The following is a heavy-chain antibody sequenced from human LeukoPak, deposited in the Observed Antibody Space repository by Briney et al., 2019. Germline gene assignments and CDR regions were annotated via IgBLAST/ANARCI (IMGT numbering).Heavy chain of an antibody. Sequence: GGSPRLSCAASGFTFSSYAMSWVRQAPGKGLEWVSAISGSGGSTYYADSVKGRFTISRDNSKNTLYLQMNSLRAEDTAVYYCAKSVAVAGIFDYWGQGTLVTVSS. J-gene: IGHJ4*02. V-gene: IGHV3-23*01. CDR1: GFTFSSYA. CDR2: ISGSGGST. CDR3: AKSVAVAGIFDY. D-gene: IGHD6-19*01.